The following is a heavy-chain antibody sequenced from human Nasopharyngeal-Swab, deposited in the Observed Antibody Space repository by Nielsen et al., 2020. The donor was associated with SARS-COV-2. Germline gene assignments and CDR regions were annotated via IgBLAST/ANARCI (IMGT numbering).Heavy chain of an antibody. J-gene: IGHJ4*02. V-gene: IGHV3-23*01. CDR1: GFALSYAW. D-gene: IGHD3-10*01. CDR2: VSESGDVT. CDR3: AMGSSGTTGEGY. Sequence: GESLKISCAASGFALSYAWMHWVRQAPGKGLEWVSRVSESGDVTYYADSLKGRFTISRDNSKNTLYLQMNSVRAEDTAVYYCAMGSSGTTGEGYWGQGALVTVSS.